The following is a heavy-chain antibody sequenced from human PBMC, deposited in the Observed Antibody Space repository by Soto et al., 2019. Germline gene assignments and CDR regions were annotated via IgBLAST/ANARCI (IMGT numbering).Heavy chain of an antibody. D-gene: IGHD1-26*01. J-gene: IGHJ4*02. CDR1: GGSFSGYT. CDR3: AIRGYGKNGSHYTSFDY. V-gene: IGHV4-34*01. CDR2: INHSGTT. Sequence: SETLSLTCAVYGGSFSGYTWIWIRQPPGKGLEWIGEINHSGTTNHNPSLKSRVIISVDTSKKQFSLRLTSVTAADTAVYYCAIRGYGKNGSHYTSFDYWSQGTLVTVSS.